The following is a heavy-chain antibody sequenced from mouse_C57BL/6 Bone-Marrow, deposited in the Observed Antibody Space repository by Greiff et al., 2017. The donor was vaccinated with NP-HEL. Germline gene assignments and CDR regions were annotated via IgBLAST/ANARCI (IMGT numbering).Heavy chain of an antibody. J-gene: IGHJ1*03. Sequence: EVHLVESEGGLVQPGSSMKLSCTASGFTFSDYYMAWVRQVPEKGLEWVANINYDGSSTYYLDSLKSRFIISRDNAKNMLYLQMSSLKSEDTATYYCARDRYPHWYFDVWGTGTTVTVSS. CDR2: INYDGSST. V-gene: IGHV5-16*01. CDR1: GFTFSDYY. D-gene: IGHD1-1*01. CDR3: ARDRYPHWYFDV.